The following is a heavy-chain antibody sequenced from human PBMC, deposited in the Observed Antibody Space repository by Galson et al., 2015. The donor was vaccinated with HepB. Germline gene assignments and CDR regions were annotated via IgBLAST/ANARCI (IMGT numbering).Heavy chain of an antibody. D-gene: IGHD2-15*01. CDR1: GYSFTSYW. Sequence: QSGAEVKKPGESLKISCKGSGYSFTSYWIGWVRQMPGKGLEWMGVIYPGDSDTRYSPSFQGQVTISADKSISTAYLQWSSLKASDTAMYYCARGYCSGGSCYENWFDPWGQGTLVTVSS. V-gene: IGHV5-51*01. CDR3: ARGYCSGGSCYENWFDP. J-gene: IGHJ5*02. CDR2: IYPGDSDT.